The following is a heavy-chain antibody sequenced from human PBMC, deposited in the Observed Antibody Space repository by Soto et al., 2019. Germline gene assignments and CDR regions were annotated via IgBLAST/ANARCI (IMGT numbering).Heavy chain of an antibody. J-gene: IGHJ4*02. V-gene: IGHV3-23*01. CDR3: AKDWTLVVAATLFDY. CDR1: GFTFSSYD. CDR2: ISGSGGST. Sequence: EVQLLESGGGLVQPGRSLRLSCAASGFTFSSYDMSWVRQAPGKGLEWVSAISGSGGSTYYADSVKGRFTISRDNSKNTVYLQVTSMRAADTAVYYYAKDWTLVVAATLFDYWGQGALVTVSS. D-gene: IGHD2-15*01.